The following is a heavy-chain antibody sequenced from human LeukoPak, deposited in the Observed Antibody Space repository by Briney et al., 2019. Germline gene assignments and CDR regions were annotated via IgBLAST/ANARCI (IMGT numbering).Heavy chain of an antibody. CDR3: ASRIVVVPAVNHGMDV. Sequence: PSETLSLTCAVYGGSFSGYYWSWIRQPPGKGLEWIGEINHSGSTNYNPSLKSRVTISVDTSKNQFSLKLSSVTAADTAVYHCASRIVVVPAVNHGMDVWGQGTTVTVSS. J-gene: IGHJ6*02. CDR1: GGSFSGYY. D-gene: IGHD2-2*01. CDR2: INHSGST. V-gene: IGHV4-34*01.